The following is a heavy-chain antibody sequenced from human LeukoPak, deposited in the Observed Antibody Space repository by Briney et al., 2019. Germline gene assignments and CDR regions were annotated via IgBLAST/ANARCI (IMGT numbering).Heavy chain of an antibody. Sequence: PSETLSLTCTVSGGSISSSSYYWGWIRQPPGKGLEWIGSIYYSGSTYYSPSLKSRVTISVDTSKNQFSLKLSSVTAADTAVYYCARADVDTAMVIPWGQGTLVTVSS. CDR2: IYYSGST. V-gene: IGHV4-39*01. CDR1: GGSISSSSYY. CDR3: ARADVDTAMVIP. D-gene: IGHD5-18*01. J-gene: IGHJ5*02.